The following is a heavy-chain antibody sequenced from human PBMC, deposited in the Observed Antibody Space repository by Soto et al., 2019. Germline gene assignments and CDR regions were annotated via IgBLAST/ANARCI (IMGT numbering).Heavy chain of an antibody. Sequence: EVQLVESGGGLVQPGESLRLSCAASGFTVSSNYMSWVRQAPGKGLEWVSIIYSGGSTYYADSVKGRFTISRDNSKNTLNLQMNSLRAEDTAVYYCARESIVGATNTFDYWGQGPLVTVSS. V-gene: IGHV3-66*01. D-gene: IGHD1-26*01. CDR1: GFTVSSNY. J-gene: IGHJ4*02. CDR2: IYSGGST. CDR3: ARESIVGATNTFDY.